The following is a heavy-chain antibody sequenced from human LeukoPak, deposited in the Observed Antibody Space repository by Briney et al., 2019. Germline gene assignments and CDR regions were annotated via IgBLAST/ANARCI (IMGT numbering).Heavy chain of an antibody. J-gene: IGHJ4*02. D-gene: IGHD6-19*01. CDR3: AKPDSSGWLFTVEYYFDY. CDR1: GFTFSTYA. CDR2: ISVSGGST. Sequence: PGGSLRLSCAASGFTFSTYAMSWVRQAPGKGLEGVSAISVSGGSTYYADSVKGRFTISRDNSKNTLYLQMNSLRAEDTAVYYCAKPDSSGWLFTVEYYFDYWGQGTLVTISS. V-gene: IGHV3-23*01.